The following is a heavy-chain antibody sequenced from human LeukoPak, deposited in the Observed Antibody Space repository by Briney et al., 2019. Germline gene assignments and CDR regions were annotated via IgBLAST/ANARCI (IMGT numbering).Heavy chain of an antibody. CDR3: ARAHYDHYA. Sequence: GGSLRLSCAASGFTFSGYWMSWVRQAPGKGLECVANIKHDGSEKYYVDSVKGRFTISRDNAENSLFLQMNSLRAEDTAVYYCARAHYDHYAWGQGTLVTVSS. D-gene: IGHD4-17*01. CDR2: IKHDGSEK. J-gene: IGHJ4*02. CDR1: GFTFSGYW. V-gene: IGHV3-7*04.